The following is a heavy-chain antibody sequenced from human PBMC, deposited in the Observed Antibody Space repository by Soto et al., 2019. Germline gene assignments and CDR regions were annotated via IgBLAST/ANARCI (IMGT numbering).Heavy chain of an antibody. D-gene: IGHD5-12*01. CDR2: IWYDGSNK. CDR1: GFTFSSYG. CDR3: ATLRGGYAPPFDY. J-gene: IGHJ4*02. V-gene: IGHV3-33*01. Sequence: GGSLRLSCAASGFTFSSYGMHWVRQAPGKGLEWVAVIWYDGSNKYYADSVKGRFTISRDNSKNTLYLQMNSLRAEDTAVYYCATLRGGYAPPFDYWGQGTLVTVSS.